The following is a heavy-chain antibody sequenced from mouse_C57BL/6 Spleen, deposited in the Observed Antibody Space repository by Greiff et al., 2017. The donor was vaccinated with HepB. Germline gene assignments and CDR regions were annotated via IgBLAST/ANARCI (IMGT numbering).Heavy chain of an antibody. D-gene: IGHD2-2*01. Sequence: VQLQQPGAELVRPGTSVKLSCKASGYTFTSYWMHWVKQRPGQGLEWIGVIDPSDSYTNYNQKFKGKATLTVDTSSSTAYMQLSSLTSEDSAVYYCARQWGYGYDVAWFAYWGQGTLVTVSA. CDR3: ARQWGYGYDVAWFAY. CDR1: GYTFTSYW. J-gene: IGHJ3*01. CDR2: IDPSDSYT. V-gene: IGHV1-59*01.